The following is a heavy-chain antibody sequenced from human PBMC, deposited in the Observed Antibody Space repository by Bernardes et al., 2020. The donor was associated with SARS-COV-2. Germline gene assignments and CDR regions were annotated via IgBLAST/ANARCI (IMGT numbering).Heavy chain of an antibody. CDR3: ARGAPTGSWFGFDH. CDR1: GFTFSTYD. Sequence: GGSLRLSCAASGFTFSTYDMHWVRQTTGKGLEWVSGIGAAGDTYYPDSVKGRFTISRENAMNSLFLQMNSLRAGDTAVYYCARGAPTGSWFGFDHWGQGTLVTDSS. V-gene: IGHV3-13*01. D-gene: IGHD6-13*01. J-gene: IGHJ5*02. CDR2: IGAAGDT.